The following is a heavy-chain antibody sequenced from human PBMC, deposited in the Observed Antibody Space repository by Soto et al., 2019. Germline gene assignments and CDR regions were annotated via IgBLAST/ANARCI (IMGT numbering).Heavy chain of an antibody. CDR1: GGTFSRHA. V-gene: IGHV1-69*01. CDR3: ARCLRRGSHDGAFDI. D-gene: IGHD3-16*01. CDR2: IIPIFGTA. J-gene: IGHJ3*02. Sequence: QVQLVQSGAEVRKPGSSVKVSCKASGGTFSRHAISWVRQAPGQGLEWMGGIIPIFGTANYAQKFQGRVTITADESTSTAYMELSSLRSEDTAVYYCARCLRRGSHDGAFDIWGQGTMVTVSS.